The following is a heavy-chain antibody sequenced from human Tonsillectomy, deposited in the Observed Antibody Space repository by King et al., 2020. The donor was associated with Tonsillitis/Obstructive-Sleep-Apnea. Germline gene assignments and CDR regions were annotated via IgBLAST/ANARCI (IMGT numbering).Heavy chain of an antibody. D-gene: IGHD3-3*01. V-gene: IGHV7-4-1*02. CDR1: GYTFTSYA. J-gene: IGHJ5*02. CDR3: ASTDFWGGSLFDP. Sequence: VQLVESGSELKKPGASVKVSCKASGYTFTSYAMNWVRQAPGQGLEWMGWININTENPTYAQGFTGRFVFSLETSVSTAYLQISSLKAEDTAVYYCASTDFWGGSLFDPWGQGTLVTVSS. CDR2: ININTENP.